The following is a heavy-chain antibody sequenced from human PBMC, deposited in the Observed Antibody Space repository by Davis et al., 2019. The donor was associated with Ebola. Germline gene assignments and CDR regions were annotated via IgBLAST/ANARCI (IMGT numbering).Heavy chain of an antibody. D-gene: IGHD4-17*01. CDR3: ARDATTVTTIWFDP. CDR2: INVYNGHT. J-gene: IGHJ5*02. CDR1: GYTFSGYA. V-gene: IGHV1-18*01. Sequence: AASVKVSCKTSGYTFSGYAISWVRHAPGQGLEWIGRINVYNGHTNYAQNFQGRVTVSTDTSTSIAYMELRSLRSDDTALYYCARDATTVTTIWFDPWGQGTLVTVSS.